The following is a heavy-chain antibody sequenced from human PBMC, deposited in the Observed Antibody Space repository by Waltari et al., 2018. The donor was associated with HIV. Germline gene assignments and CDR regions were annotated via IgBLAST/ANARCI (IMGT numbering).Heavy chain of an antibody. V-gene: IGHV4-39*07. J-gene: IGHJ4*02. CDR3: AVARVETAPVLAVSFDY. D-gene: IGHD2-21*02. CDR1: GGSISSSSYY. Sequence: QLQLQESGPGLVKPSETLSLTCTVSGGSISSSSYYWGWIRQPPGKGLEWVGSIHYSGVTYYNPSLKSRLTISGDVSKKQFSLNLNSLGAADAAVYYCAVARVETAPVLAVSFDYWGQGILVTVSS. CDR2: IHYSGVT.